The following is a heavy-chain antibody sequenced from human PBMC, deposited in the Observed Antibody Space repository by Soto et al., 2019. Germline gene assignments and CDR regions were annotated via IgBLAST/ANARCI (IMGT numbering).Heavy chain of an antibody. CDR2: ITGTGGNT. CDR3: ARIRGYWYGLDV. V-gene: IGHV3-23*01. J-gene: IGHJ6*02. Sequence: EVQLLESGGGLVQPGGSLRLSCAASGFPLSTYGMTWVGQAPGKGLEWVSAITGTGGNTYYVDSVKGRFTSSRDNSKNMLYLQVTSLRVEDTAVYYCARIRGYWYGLDVWGQGPTVTVS. CDR1: GFPLSTYG.